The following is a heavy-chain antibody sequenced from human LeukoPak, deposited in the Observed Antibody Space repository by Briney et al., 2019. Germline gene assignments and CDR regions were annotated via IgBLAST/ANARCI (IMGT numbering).Heavy chain of an antibody. Sequence: SETLSLTCTVSGGSISSYYWSWLRPPPGQGLEWMGYIYYSGTTNYHPSLKSRVTISLAPTKKHFSLKLSSVTAADTAVYYCARLGVDIGVVVAATPYYYYYMVVWGKGTTVTVSS. CDR1: GGSISSYY. D-gene: IGHD2-15*01. V-gene: IGHV4-59*08. CDR2: IYYSGTT. J-gene: IGHJ6*03. CDR3: ARLGVDIGVVVAATPYYYYYMVV.